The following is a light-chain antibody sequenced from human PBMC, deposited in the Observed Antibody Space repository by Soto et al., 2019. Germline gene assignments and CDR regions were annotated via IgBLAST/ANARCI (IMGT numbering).Light chain of an antibody. V-gene: IGKV3-15*01. CDR2: GAS. J-gene: IGKJ1*01. Sequence: DRGMTQSPATLSVSPGERATLSCRASQSVSSNLAWYQQKPGQAPRLLIYGASTRATGIPARFSGSGSGTEFTLTISSLQSEDFAVYYCQQYNNWPPWTFGQGTKVDIK. CDR1: QSVSSN. CDR3: QQYNNWPPWT.